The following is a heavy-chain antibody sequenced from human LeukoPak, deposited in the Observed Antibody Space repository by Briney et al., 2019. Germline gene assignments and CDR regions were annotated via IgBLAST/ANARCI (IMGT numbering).Heavy chain of an antibody. D-gene: IGHD1-26*01. CDR2: ISYDGSNK. CDR1: GFTFSSYA. Sequence: PGGSLRLSCAASGFTFSSYAMHWVRQAPGKGLEWVAVISYDGSNKYYADSVKGRFTISRDNSKNTLYLQMNSLRAEDTAVYYCARVEWEPPPRGAFDIWGQGTMVTVSS. CDR3: ARVEWEPPPRGAFDI. V-gene: IGHV3-30*04. J-gene: IGHJ3*02.